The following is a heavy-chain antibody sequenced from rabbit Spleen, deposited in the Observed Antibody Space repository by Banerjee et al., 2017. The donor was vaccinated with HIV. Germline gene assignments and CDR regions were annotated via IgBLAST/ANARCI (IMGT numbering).Heavy chain of an antibody. CDR2: IDTGSSGFT. V-gene: IGHV1S40*01. D-gene: IGHD4-1*01. CDR1: GVSFSSSSY. Sequence: QSLEESGGDLVKPGASLTLTCTASGVSFSSSSYICWVRQAPGKGLEWIACIDTGSSGFTYFATWAKGRFTISKTSSTTVTLQMTRLTAADTATYFCARDLAGVIGWNFNLWGQGTLVTVS. CDR3: ARDLAGVIGWNFNL. J-gene: IGHJ4*01.